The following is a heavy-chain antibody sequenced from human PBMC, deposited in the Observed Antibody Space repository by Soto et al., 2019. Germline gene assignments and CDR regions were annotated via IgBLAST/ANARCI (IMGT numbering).Heavy chain of an antibody. CDR1: GYTFTSYG. J-gene: IGHJ3*02. CDR2: ISAYNGNT. CDR3: AREDSSGSDAFDI. V-gene: IGHV1-18*01. Sequence: QVQLVQSGAEVXKPGASVKVSCKASGYTFTSYGISWVRQAPGQGLEWMGWISAYNGNTNYAQKLQGRVTXXXXXXXXXXXXXXXXXRSDDTAVYYCAREDSSGSDAFDIWGQGTMVTVSS. D-gene: IGHD6-19*01.